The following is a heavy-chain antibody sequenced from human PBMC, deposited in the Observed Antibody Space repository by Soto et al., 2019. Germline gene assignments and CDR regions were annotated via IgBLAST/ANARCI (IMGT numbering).Heavy chain of an antibody. CDR1: GYTLTELS. CDR3: ATDLHVLRFLEWLPPTE. CDR2: FDPEDGET. D-gene: IGHD3-3*01. V-gene: IGHV1-24*01. J-gene: IGHJ4*02. Sequence: ASVKVSCKVSGYTLTELSMHWVRQAPGKGLEWMGGFDPEDGETIYAQKFQGRVTMTEDTSTDTAYMELSSLRSEDTAVYYCATDLHVLRFLEWLPPTEWGQGTLVTVSS.